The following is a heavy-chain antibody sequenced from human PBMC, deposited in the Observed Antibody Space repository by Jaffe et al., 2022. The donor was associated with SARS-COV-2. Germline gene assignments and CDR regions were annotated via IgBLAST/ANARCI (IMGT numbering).Heavy chain of an antibody. Sequence: EVQLVESGGGLVQPGRSLRLSCAASGFTFDDFAMHWVRQGPGKGPEWVAGISWNSGSIGYAGSVKGRFTISRDNAKNSVYLQMNSLRVDDTALYYCAKDDHVVPATGHGMDVWGQGTMVTVSS. D-gene: IGHD1-1*01. CDR1: GFTFDDFA. J-gene: IGHJ6*02. CDR3: AKDDHVVPATGHGMDV. V-gene: IGHV3-9*01. CDR2: ISWNSGSI.